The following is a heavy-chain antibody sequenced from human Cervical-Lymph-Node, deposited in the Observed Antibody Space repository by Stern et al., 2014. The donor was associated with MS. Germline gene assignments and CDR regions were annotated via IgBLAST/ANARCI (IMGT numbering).Heavy chain of an antibody. CDR2: INHSGST. Sequence: QVQLQQWGAGLLKPSETLSLTCAVYGGSFSGYYWSWIRQPPGKGLEWIGEINHSGSTSSNPSLKSRVTISVDTSKTQFSLKLSSVTAADTAVYYCARGSFPPYYYYYYGMDVWGQGTTVTVSS. J-gene: IGHJ6*02. CDR3: ARGSFPPYYYYYYGMDV. V-gene: IGHV4-34*01. CDR1: GGSFSGYY.